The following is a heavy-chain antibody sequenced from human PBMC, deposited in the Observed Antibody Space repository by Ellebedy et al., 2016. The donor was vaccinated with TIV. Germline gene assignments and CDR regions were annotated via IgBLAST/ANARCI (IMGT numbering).Heavy chain of an antibody. CDR1: GFTFSRYS. V-gene: IGHV3-48*01. CDR2: ISSSSSTI. D-gene: IGHD6-13*01. Sequence: GGSLRLSXAASGFTFSRYSMNWVRQAPGKGLEWVSYISSSSSTIYYPDSVKGRFTISRDKAKNSLYLQMNSLRAEDTAVYYCAAAAGAGDDAFDIWGQGTMVTVSS. J-gene: IGHJ3*02. CDR3: AAAAGAGDDAFDI.